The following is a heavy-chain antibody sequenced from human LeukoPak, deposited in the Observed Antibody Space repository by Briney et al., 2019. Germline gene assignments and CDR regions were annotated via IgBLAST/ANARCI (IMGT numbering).Heavy chain of an antibody. CDR1: GFTFSSYA. J-gene: IGHJ4*02. Sequence: GGSLRLSCAASGFTFSSYAMSWVRQAPGKGLEWVSYISSSGSTIYYADSVKGRFTISRDNAKNSLYLQMNSLRAEDTAVYYCARAVLGGSYYGYFDYWGQGTLVTVSS. V-gene: IGHV3-48*03. CDR2: ISSSGSTI. D-gene: IGHD1-26*01. CDR3: ARAVLGGSYYGYFDY.